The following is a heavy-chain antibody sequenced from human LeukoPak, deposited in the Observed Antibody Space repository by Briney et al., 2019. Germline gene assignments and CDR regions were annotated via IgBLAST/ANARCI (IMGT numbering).Heavy chain of an antibody. CDR2: INPNSGGT. CDR1: GYTFTGYY. V-gene: IGHV1-2*02. D-gene: IGHD3-22*01. CDR3: ARDHLTTYYYDSSALDY. Sequence: ASVKVSCKASGYTFTGYYMHWVRQAPRQGLEWMGWINPNSGGTNYAQKFQGRVTMTRDTSISTAYMELSRLRSDDTAVYYCARDHLTTYYYDSSALDYWGQGTLVTVSS. J-gene: IGHJ4*02.